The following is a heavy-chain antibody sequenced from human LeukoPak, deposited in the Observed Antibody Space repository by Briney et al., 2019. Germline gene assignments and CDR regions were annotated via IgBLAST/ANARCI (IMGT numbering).Heavy chain of an antibody. V-gene: IGHV4-59*08. J-gene: IGHJ4*02. CDR1: GGSISSYF. D-gene: IGHD3-9*01. Sequence: PSETLSLTCTVSGGSISSYFWSWIRQPPGKGLEWIGYIYYNGSTNSNPSLKSRVTISVDMSKKQFSLKLSSVTAADTAVYYCARHRNPLRYFGDYWGQGTLVTVSS. CDR2: IYYNGST. CDR3: ARHRNPLRYFGDY.